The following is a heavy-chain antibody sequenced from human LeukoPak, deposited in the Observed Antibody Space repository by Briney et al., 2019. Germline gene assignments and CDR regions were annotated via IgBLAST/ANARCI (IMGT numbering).Heavy chain of an antibody. V-gene: IGHV3-30*03. CDR2: ISYDGSNK. D-gene: IGHD3-22*01. CDR1: GFTFSSYG. CDR3: ARGIYYDSSGYVYYYGMDV. Sequence: GGSLRLSCAASGFTFSSYGMHWVRQAPGKGLEWVAVISYDGSNKYYADSVKGRFTISRDNSKNTLYLQMNSLRAEDTAVYYCARGIYYDSSGYVYYYGMDVWGQGTTVTVSS. J-gene: IGHJ6*02.